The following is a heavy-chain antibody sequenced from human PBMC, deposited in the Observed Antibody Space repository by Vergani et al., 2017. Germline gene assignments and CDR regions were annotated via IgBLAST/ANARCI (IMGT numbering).Heavy chain of an antibody. J-gene: IGHJ4*02. CDR2: ISGSGGST. CDR1: GFTFDDYA. V-gene: IGHV3-23*04. CDR3: AKRKSGYDSPDFDY. D-gene: IGHD5-12*01. Sequence: EVQLVESGGGLVQPGRSLRLSCAASGFTFDDYAMHWVRQAPGKGLEGVSGISGSGGSTYYADSVKGRFTISRDNSKNTLYLQMNSLRAEDTAVYYCAKRKSGYDSPDFDYWGQGTLVTVSS.